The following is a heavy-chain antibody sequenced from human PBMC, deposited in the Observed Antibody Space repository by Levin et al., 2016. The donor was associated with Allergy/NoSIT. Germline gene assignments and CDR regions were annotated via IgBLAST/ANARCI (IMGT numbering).Heavy chain of an antibody. Sequence: GESLKISCAVSGFTFSDYYMSWIRQAPGKGLEWVSYISKSSTHTNFADSVKGRFTISRDNAKNSLYLHMANLRAEDTAVYYCARDIAAAGNDAFDIWGQGTMVIVSS. D-gene: IGHD6-13*01. J-gene: IGHJ3*02. CDR3: ARDIAAAGNDAFDI. CDR1: GFTFSDYY. V-gene: IGHV3-11*05. CDR2: ISKSSTHT.